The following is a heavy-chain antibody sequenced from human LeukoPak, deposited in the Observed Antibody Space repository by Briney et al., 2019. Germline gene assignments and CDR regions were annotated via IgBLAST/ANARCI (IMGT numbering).Heavy chain of an antibody. CDR3: ARQVTAYYYDSSGYRSTPEYFQH. CDR2: IYYSGST. J-gene: IGHJ1*01. D-gene: IGHD3-22*01. Sequence: KTSETLSLTCTVSGGSISSSSYYWGWIRQPPGKGLEWIGSIYYSGSTYYNPSLKSRVTISVDTSKNQFSLKLSSVTAADTAVYYCARQVTAYYYDSSGYRSTPEYFQHWGQGTLVTVSS. CDR1: GGSISSSSYY. V-gene: IGHV4-39*01.